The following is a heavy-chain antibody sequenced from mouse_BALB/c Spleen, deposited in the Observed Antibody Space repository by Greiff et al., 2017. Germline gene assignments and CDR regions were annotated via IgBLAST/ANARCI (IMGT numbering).Heavy chain of an antibody. CDR1: GFSLTSYG. D-gene: IGHD1-1*01. CDR2: IWAGGST. J-gene: IGHJ3*01. V-gene: IGHV2-9*02. Sequence: QVQLQQSGPGLVAPSQSLSITCTVSGFSLTSYGVHWVRQPPGKGLEWLGVIWAGGSTNYNSALMSRLSISKDNSKSQVFLKMNSLQTDDTAMYYCARAYYGQGTWFAYWGQGTLVTVSA. CDR3: ARAYYGQGTWFAY.